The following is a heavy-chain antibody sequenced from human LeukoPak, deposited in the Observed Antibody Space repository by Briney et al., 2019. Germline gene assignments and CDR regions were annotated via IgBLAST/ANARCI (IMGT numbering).Heavy chain of an antibody. CDR1: GGSLSGISYY. J-gene: IGHJ4*02. CDR2: IYYSGST. Sequence: SETLSLTCSVSGGSLSGISYYWGWVRQPPETGLEWIGNIYYSGSTYNNPSLESRVIISVYTSKNQFSLKLTSVTAADTAVYYCPRQGVVGATGFDYWGQGTLVTVSS. V-gene: IGHV4-39*01. D-gene: IGHD1-26*01. CDR3: PRQGVVGATGFDY.